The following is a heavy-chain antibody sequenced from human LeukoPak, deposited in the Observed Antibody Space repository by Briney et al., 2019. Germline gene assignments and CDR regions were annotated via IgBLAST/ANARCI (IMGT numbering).Heavy chain of an antibody. CDR3: VRDGFTIFGVVISHDY. CDR2: INTNTGKS. Sequence: GASVKVSCKASGYTFTSYVMNWVRQAPGQGLEWMGWINTNTGKSTYAQGFTGRFVFSLDTSVSTAYLQISSLKAEDTAVYYCVRDGFTIFGVVISHDYWGQGTLVTVSS. D-gene: IGHD3-3*01. J-gene: IGHJ4*02. V-gene: IGHV7-4-1*02. CDR1: GYTFTSYV.